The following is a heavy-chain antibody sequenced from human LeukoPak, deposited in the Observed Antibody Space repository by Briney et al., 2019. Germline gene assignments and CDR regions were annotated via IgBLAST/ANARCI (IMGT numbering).Heavy chain of an antibody. Sequence: SETLSLTCTVSGGSISSYYWSWIRQPPGKGLEWIGEINHSGSTNYNPSLKSRVTISVDTSKNQFSLKLSSVTAADTAVYHCARLSGSYGYWGQGTLVTVSS. CDR3: ARLSGSYGY. D-gene: IGHD5-18*01. CDR1: GGSISSYY. CDR2: INHSGST. J-gene: IGHJ4*02. V-gene: IGHV4-34*01.